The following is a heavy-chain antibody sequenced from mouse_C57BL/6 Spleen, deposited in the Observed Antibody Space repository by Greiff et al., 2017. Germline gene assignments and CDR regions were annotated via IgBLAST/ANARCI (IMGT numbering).Heavy chain of an antibody. CDR3: ASEGRDDVDY. V-gene: IGHV1-82*01. J-gene: IGHJ2*01. Sequence: QVQLQQSGPELVKPGASVKISCKASGYAFSSSWMNWVKQRPGKGLEWIGRIYPGDGDTNYNGKFKGKATLTADKSSSTAYMQLSSLTSEDSAVYFCASEGRDDVDYWGQGTTLTVSS. CDR2: IYPGDGDT. CDR1: GYAFSSSW.